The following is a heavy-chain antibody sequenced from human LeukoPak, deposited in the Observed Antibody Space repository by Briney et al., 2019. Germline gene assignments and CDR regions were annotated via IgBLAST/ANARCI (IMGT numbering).Heavy chain of an antibody. J-gene: IGHJ4*02. CDR3: ARDEGSEVVPAAY. Sequence: GASVKVSCKASGYTFTGYYMHWVRQAPGQGLEWMGWINPNSGGTNYAQKFQGRVTMTRDTSISTAYMELSRLRSDDTAVYYCARDEGSEVVPAAYWSQGTLVTVSS. V-gene: IGHV1-2*02. CDR2: INPNSGGT. CDR1: GYTFTGYY. D-gene: IGHD2-2*01.